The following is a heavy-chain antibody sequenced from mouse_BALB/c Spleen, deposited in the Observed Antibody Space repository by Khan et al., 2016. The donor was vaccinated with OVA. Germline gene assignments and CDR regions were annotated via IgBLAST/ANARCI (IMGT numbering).Heavy chain of an antibody. V-gene: IGHV14-3*02. CDR3: ARTAIQYYGSYAMDY. D-gene: IGHD1-1*01. J-gene: IGHJ4*01. Sequence: VQLKESGAELVKPEASVQLSCTASGFNIGDTYMPWMKQRPAQGLEWLGRIDPATENIKYDPKCQGKATITADTSSNTAYLHLTSLTSDDTAVYYCARTAIQYYGSYAMDYWGRGTSVTVSS. CDR2: IDPATENI. CDR1: GFNIGDTY.